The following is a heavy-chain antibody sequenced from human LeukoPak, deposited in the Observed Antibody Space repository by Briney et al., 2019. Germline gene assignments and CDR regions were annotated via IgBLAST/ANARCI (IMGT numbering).Heavy chain of an antibody. J-gene: IGHJ3*02. CDR2: IRGRGDGT. CDR1: GFTFRNYA. Sequence: GGSLRLSCAASGFTFRNYAMSWVRQAPGKGLEWVSGIRGRGDGTQYADSVKGRFTISRDNSKDTLFVEMDSLRAEDTALYYCAKEFVGTLPGAFDIWGRGTMVTVSS. V-gene: IGHV3-23*01. D-gene: IGHD7-27*01. CDR3: AKEFVGTLPGAFDI.